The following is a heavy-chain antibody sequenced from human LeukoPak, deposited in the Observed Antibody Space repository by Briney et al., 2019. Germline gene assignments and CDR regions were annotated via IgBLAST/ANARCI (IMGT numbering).Heavy chain of an antibody. Sequence: GGSLRLSCAASGFTFDDYAVHWVRQAPGKGLEWVSGISWNSGSIGYADSVKGRFTISRDNAKNSLYLQMNSLRAEDTALYYCAKDLGGYNSFGEVDYWGQGTLVTVSS. D-gene: IGHD5-24*01. CDR1: GFTFDDYA. CDR2: ISWNSGSI. V-gene: IGHV3-9*01. CDR3: AKDLGGYNSFGEVDY. J-gene: IGHJ4*02.